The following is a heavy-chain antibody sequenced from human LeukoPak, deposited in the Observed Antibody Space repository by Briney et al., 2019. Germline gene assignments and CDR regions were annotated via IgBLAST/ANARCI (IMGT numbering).Heavy chain of an antibody. J-gene: IGHJ5*02. V-gene: IGHV4-59*01. CDR1: GDSIRTYY. CDR3: AISSLTGGWFDP. D-gene: IGHD7-27*01. CDR2: IIDTGST. Sequence: SETLSLTCSVSGDSIRTYYWSWLRQPPGKGLEWIGYIIDTGSTNYKPSLKTRLTMSVDVSKNQISLKLSSVTAADTAVYYCAISSLTGGWFDPWGQGTLVTVSS.